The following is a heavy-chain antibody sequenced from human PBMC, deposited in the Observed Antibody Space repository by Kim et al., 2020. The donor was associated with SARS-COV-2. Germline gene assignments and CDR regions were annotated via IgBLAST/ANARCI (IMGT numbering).Heavy chain of an antibody. Sequence: SVKGWFTISRDDSKNAMYLQMNNLRAEDTAVYFCARDIEGGNSEARALDIWGQGTMVTVSS. J-gene: IGHJ3*02. D-gene: IGHD3-16*01. V-gene: IGHV3-53*01. CDR3: ARDIEGGNSEARALDI.